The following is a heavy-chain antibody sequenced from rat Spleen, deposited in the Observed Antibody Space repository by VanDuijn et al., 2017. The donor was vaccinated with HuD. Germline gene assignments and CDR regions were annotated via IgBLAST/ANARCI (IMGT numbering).Heavy chain of an antibody. CDR3: VRANRESYAHFDY. Sequence: QVQLKESGPGLVQPSQTLSLTCTVSGFSLTSYHVSWVRQPPGKGLEWMGVIWTGGTTAYHSSFNSRLSVSRDISKSQVFLRMNSLQTEDTATYYCVRANRESYAHFDYWGQGVVVTVSS. D-gene: IGHD1-12*01. CDR1: GFSLTSYH. V-gene: IGHV2-43*01. CDR2: IWTGGTT. J-gene: IGHJ2*01.